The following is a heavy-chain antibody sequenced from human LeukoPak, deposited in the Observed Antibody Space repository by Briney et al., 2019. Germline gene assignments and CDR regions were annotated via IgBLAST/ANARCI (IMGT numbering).Heavy chain of an antibody. Sequence: GGSLRLSCAASGFTFSSYAMSWVRQAPGKGLEWVSAISGSGGSTYYADSVKGRFTISRDNSKNTLYLQMNSLRAEDTAVYYCAKDRGRVDYDFWSGYYGNWFDPWGQGTLDTVSS. J-gene: IGHJ5*02. CDR1: GFTFSSYA. D-gene: IGHD3-3*01. V-gene: IGHV3-23*01. CDR3: AKDRGRVDYDFWSGYYGNWFDP. CDR2: ISGSGGST.